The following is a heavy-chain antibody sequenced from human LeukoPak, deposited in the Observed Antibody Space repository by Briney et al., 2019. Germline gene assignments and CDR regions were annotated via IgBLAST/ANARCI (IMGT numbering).Heavy chain of an antibody. D-gene: IGHD4-17*01. CDR2: IFHAGSI. J-gene: IGHJ4*02. V-gene: IGHV4-4*02. CDR1: GDSISSYNW. CDR3: ARGPTTVTRAFDY. Sequence: SETLSLTCGVSGDSISSYNWWSWVRQPPGKGLEWIGEIFHAGSINYNPSLKSRVTVSVDTSKNQFSLKLTSVTAADTAVYYCARGPTTVTRAFDYWGQGTLVTVSS.